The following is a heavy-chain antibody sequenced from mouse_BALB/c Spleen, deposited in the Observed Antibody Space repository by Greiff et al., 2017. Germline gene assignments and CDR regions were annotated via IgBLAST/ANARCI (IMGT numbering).Heavy chain of an antibody. CDR1: GYTFTSYW. CDR2: IYPGDGDT. J-gene: IGHJ2*01. CDR3: GRTGPFDY. Sequence: QVQLQQSGAELARPGASVKLSCKASGYTFTSYWMQWVKQRPGQGLEWIGAIYPGDGDTRYTQKFKGKATLTADKSSSTAYMQLSSLASEDSAVYYCGRTGPFDYWGQGTTLTVSS. D-gene: IGHD4-1*01. V-gene: IGHV1-87*01.